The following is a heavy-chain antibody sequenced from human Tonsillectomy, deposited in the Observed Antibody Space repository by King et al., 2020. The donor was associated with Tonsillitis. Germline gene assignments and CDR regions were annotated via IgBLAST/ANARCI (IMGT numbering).Heavy chain of an antibody. V-gene: IGHV4-38-2*01. CDR3: ARLTRSTPFDD. CDR1: GYSISSGYF. J-gene: IGHJ4*02. Sequence: QLQESGPGLVKPSETLSLTCAVSGYSISSGYFWGWIRQPPGKGLEWIGHIYHTGNTFYNPSLKTRVTISVDTSKNQFSLKLTSVTAADPAVYYCARLTRSTPFDDWGQGTLVTVSS. CDR2: IYHTGNT.